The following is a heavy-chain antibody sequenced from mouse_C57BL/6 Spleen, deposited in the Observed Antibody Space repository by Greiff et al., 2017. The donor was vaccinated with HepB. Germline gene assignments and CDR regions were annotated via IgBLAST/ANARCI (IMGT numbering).Heavy chain of an antibody. D-gene: IGHD1-1*02. Sequence: VQLQQPGAELVKPGASVKMSCTASGYTFTSYWITWVKQRPGQGLEWIGEIYPGSGSTNYNEKFKSKTTLTVDTSSSTAYMQRSSLTSEDSAVYDCARVGSLDYWGQGTTLTVSS. CDR3: ARVGSLDY. V-gene: IGHV1-55*01. CDR1: GYTFTSYW. CDR2: IYPGSGST. J-gene: IGHJ2*01.